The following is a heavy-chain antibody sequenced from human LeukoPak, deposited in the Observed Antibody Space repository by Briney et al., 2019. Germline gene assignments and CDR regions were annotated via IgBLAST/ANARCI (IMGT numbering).Heavy chain of an antibody. CDR1: GGSFSGYY. CDR3: ARGLVAARPAWRTTNWFDP. V-gene: IGHV4-34*01. CDR2: INHSGST. D-gene: IGHD6-6*01. Sequence: KPSETLSLTCAVYGGSFSGYYWSWIRQPPGKGLEWIGEINHSGSTNYNPSLKSRVSISVDTSKNQFSLKLSSVTAADTAVYYCARGLVAARPAWRTTNWFDPWGQGTLVTVSS. J-gene: IGHJ5*02.